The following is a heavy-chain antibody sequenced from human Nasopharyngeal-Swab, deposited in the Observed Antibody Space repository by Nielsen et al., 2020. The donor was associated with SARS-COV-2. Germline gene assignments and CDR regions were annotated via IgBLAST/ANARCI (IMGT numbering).Heavy chain of an antibody. CDR3: AKGWGGIYYFDY. J-gene: IGHJ4*02. CDR2: ISYDGSNK. V-gene: IGHV3-30*18. Sequence: GESLKISCAASGFTFSSYGMHWVRQAPGKGLEWVAVISYDGSNKYYADSVKGRFTISRDNSKNTLYLQMNSLRAEDTAVYYCAKGWGGIYYFDYWGRGTLVTVSS. D-gene: IGHD7-27*01. CDR1: GFTFSSYG.